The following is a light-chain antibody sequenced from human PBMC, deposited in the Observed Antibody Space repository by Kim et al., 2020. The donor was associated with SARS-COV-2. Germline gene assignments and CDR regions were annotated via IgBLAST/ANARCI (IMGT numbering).Light chain of an antibody. Sequence: GHTVTITCSGISSNMRNNFVSWYQQLPRTAPKRLIDDNNRRPSGIPDQFSGSKSGTSATLRITGRQTGDEADYYCGTWDSSLSAGVFGGGTQLTVL. CDR2: DNN. CDR1: SSNMRNNF. CDR3: GTWDSSLSAGV. J-gene: IGLJ2*01. V-gene: IGLV1-51*01.